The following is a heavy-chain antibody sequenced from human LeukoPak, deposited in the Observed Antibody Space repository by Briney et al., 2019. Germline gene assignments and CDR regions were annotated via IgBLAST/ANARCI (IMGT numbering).Heavy chain of an antibody. Sequence: SQTLSLTCTVSGGSISSGGYYWSWIRQHPGKGLEWIGYIYYSGSTYYNPSLKSRVTISVDTSKNQFSLKLSSVTAADTAVYYCARHGGSYYSPFDYWGQGTLVTVSS. CDR2: IYYSGST. V-gene: IGHV4-31*03. CDR1: GGSISSGGYY. CDR3: ARHGGSYYSPFDY. D-gene: IGHD1-26*01. J-gene: IGHJ4*02.